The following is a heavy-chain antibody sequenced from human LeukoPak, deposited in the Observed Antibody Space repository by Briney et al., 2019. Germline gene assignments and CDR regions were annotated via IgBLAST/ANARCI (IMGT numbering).Heavy chain of an antibody. CDR3: ARDPTVEMAFDI. V-gene: IGHV1-2*02. J-gene: IGHJ3*02. D-gene: IGHD5-24*01. CDR1: GYTFTGYY. Sequence: ASVKVSCKASGYTFTGYYMHWVRQAPGQGLEWMGWINPNSGGTNYAQKFQGRVTMTRDTSISTAYMELSRLRSDDTAVHYCARDPTVEMAFDIWGQGTMVTVSS. CDR2: INPNSGGT.